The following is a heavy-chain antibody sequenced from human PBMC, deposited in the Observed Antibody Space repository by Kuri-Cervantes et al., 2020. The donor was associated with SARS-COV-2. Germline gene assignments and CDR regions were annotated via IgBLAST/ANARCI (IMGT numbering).Heavy chain of an antibody. CDR2: INPNSGDT. D-gene: IGHD3-3*01. CDR3: ARGRRITIFGRVYYYYYMDV. J-gene: IGHJ6*03. V-gene: IGHV1-2*02. Sequence: ASVKVSCKASGYTFTGYYMHWVRQAPGQGLEWMGWINPNSGDTNYAQKFQGRVTMTRDTSISTAYMELSRLRSDDTAVYYCARGRRITIFGRVYYYYYMDVWGKGTTVTVSS. CDR1: GYTFTGYY.